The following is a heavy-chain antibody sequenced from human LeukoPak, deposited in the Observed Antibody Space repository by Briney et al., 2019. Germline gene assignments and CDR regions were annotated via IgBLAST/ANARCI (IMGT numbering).Heavy chain of an antibody. J-gene: IGHJ5*02. Sequence: SVKVSCKASGGTFSSYAISWVRQAPGQGLEWMGGIIPIFGTANYAQKSQGRVTITADESTSTAYMELSSLRSEDTAVYYCARGGHSWIQLWQRGNNWFDPWGQGTLVTVSS. V-gene: IGHV1-69*13. D-gene: IGHD5-18*01. CDR2: IIPIFGTA. CDR1: GGTFSSYA. CDR3: ARGGHSWIQLWQRGNNWFDP.